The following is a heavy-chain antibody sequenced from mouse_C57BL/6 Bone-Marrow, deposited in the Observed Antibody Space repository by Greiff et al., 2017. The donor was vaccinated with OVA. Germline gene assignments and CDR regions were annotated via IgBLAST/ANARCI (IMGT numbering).Heavy chain of an antibody. Sequence: EVQLVESGGGLVKPGGSLKLSCAASGFTFSSYAMSWVRQTPEKRLEWVATISDGGSYTYYPDNVKGRFTISRDNAKNNLYLQMGHLKSEDTAMYYCARDLGYDYDYYAMDYWGQGTSVTVSS. J-gene: IGHJ4*01. CDR3: ARDLGYDYDYYAMDY. CDR2: ISDGGSYT. V-gene: IGHV5-4*01. D-gene: IGHD2-4*01. CDR1: GFTFSSYA.